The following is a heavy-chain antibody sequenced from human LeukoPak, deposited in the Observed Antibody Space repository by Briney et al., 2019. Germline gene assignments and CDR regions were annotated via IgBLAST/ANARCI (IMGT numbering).Heavy chain of an antibody. CDR3: ASDSGSYYNDAFDV. Sequence: GGSLRLSCAASGFTVSSNYMSWVRQAPGKGLEWVSVIYSGGSTYYADSVKGRFTISRHNSKNTLYLQMNSLRAEDTAVYYCASDSGSYYNDAFDVWGQGTMVTVSS. J-gene: IGHJ3*01. CDR2: IYSGGST. CDR1: GFTVSSNY. D-gene: IGHD3-10*01. V-gene: IGHV3-53*04.